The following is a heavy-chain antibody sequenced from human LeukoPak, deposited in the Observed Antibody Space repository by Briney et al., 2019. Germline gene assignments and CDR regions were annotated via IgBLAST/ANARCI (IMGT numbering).Heavy chain of an antibody. D-gene: IGHD4-17*01. V-gene: IGHV3-7*01. Sequence: GGPLRLSCTGSGFSFSNSWMTWVRQAPGKGLEWVADIKEDGSVKNYVEYVKGRFTISRDNAKNTLYLQMNRLRVEDTAVYFCARFDYGDNYWGQGTLVTVSS. CDR3: ARFDYGDNY. CDR2: IKEDGSVK. J-gene: IGHJ4*02. CDR1: GFSFSNSW.